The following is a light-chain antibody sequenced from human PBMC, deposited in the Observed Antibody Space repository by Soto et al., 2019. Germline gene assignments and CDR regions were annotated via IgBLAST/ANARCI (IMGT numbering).Light chain of an antibody. J-gene: IGLJ1*01. Sequence: QSVLTQPASVSGSPGQSVTISCAGTSGDVGGYNYVSWYQQHPGKAPKLMIHAVTNRPSGVSNRFSGSKSGNTASLTISSLQAEDEADYYCCSYTGDSTYVFGTGTKLTVL. CDR3: CSYTGDSTYV. CDR1: SGDVGGYNY. CDR2: AVT. V-gene: IGLV2-14*01.